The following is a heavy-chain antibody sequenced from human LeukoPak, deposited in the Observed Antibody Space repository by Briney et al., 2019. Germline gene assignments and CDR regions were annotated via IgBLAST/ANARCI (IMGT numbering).Heavy chain of an antibody. CDR3: ARLKYYDSTGYSPGYYMDV. D-gene: IGHD3-22*01. Sequence: SETLSLTCTVSGGSIINYYWSWIRQPAGTGLEWVGRIYITGSTNYNPSLQSRLSLSVDTSKNQFSLRLSSVTAADTAVYYCARLKYYDSTGYSPGYYMDVWGKGITVTVSS. CDR2: IYITGST. V-gene: IGHV4-4*07. CDR1: GGSIINYY. J-gene: IGHJ6*03.